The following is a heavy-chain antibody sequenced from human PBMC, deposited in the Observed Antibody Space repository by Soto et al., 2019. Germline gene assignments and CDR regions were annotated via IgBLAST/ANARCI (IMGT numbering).Heavy chain of an antibody. Sequence: TLSLTCTVTGGSMTSGDQYWTWIRHRPGEGLEWFGYINHRGSLYYNPSLKSRVSMSVDTSKNQFSLNLSSVTAADTAVYYFARELPQRQGRNMDVWGQGTTVTVSS. CDR2: INHRGSL. J-gene: IGHJ6*02. V-gene: IGHV4-31*03. CDR1: GGSMTSGDQY. CDR3: ARELPQRQGRNMDV. D-gene: IGHD1-1*01.